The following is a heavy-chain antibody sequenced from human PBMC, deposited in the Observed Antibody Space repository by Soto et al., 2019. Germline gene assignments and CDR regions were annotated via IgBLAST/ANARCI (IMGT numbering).Heavy chain of an antibody. V-gene: IGHV1-69*02. D-gene: IGHD2-21*01. Sequence: QVQLVQSGAEVKKPGSSVKVSCKASGGTFSSYTISWVRQAPGQGLEWMGRIIPILGIANYAQKFQGRVTITADKSTSTAYMELSSLRSEDTAVYYCSSGGAVMNSYYYYMDVWGKGTTVTVSS. CDR1: GGTFSSYT. J-gene: IGHJ6*03. CDR2: IIPILGIA. CDR3: SSGGAVMNSYYYYMDV.